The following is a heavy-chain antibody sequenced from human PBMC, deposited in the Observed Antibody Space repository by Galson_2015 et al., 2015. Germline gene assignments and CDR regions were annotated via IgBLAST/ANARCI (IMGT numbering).Heavy chain of an antibody. CDR2: IYPGDSDV. D-gene: IGHD4-11*01. Sequence: QSGAEVKKPGESLQIFCKASGYSFATSWIGWVRQKPGRGLEWMGTIYPGDSDVSYSPSFQGQVSISADKSTSTAYLQWSSLKASDTAMYFCARVLYNSNWYTDSWGQGTLVTVSS. V-gene: IGHV5-51*01. CDR3: ARVLYNSNWYTDS. CDR1: GYSFATSW. J-gene: IGHJ5*01.